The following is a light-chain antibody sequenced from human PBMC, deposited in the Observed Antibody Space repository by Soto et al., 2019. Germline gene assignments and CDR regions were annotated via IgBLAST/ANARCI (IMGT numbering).Light chain of an antibody. CDR2: DVN. J-gene: IGLJ1*01. V-gene: IGLV2-18*02. Sequence: QPVLTQPPSVSGSPGQSVAISCTGTSSDVGNSNGVSWYHQPPGTAPKLMIYDVNNRPSGVPDRFSGSKSGNTASLTISGLQAEDEGDYYCSSYTSSSTYVFGTGTKVTVL. CDR1: SSDVGNSNG. CDR3: SSYTSSSTYV.